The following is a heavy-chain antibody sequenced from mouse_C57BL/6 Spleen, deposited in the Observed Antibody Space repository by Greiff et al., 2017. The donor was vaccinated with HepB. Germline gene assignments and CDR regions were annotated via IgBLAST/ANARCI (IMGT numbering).Heavy chain of an antibody. CDR1: GFTFSDYY. Sequence: EVQRVESEGGLVQPGSSMKLSCTASGFTFSDYYMAWVRQVPEKGLEWVANINYDGSSTYYLDSLKSRFIISRDNAKNILYLQMSSLKSEDTATYYCASLDNLYAMDYWGLGTSVTVSS. D-gene: IGHD1-3*01. CDR2: INYDGSST. CDR3: ASLDNLYAMDY. V-gene: IGHV5-16*01. J-gene: IGHJ4*01.